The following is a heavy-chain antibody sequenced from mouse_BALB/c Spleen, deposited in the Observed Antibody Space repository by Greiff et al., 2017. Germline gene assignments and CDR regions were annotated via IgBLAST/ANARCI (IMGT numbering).Heavy chain of an antibody. D-gene: IGHD2-1*01. CDR2: IYPGDGDT. CDR1: GYAFSSSW. J-gene: IGHJ2*01. CDR3: ARYGKGGQRLDY. Sequence: QVQLQQSGPELVKPGASVKISCKASGYAFSSSWMNWVKQRPGQGLEWIGRIYPGDGDTNYNGKFKGKATLTADKSSSTAYMQLSSLTSVDSAVYFCARYGKGGQRLDYWGQGTTLTVSS. V-gene: IGHV1-82*01.